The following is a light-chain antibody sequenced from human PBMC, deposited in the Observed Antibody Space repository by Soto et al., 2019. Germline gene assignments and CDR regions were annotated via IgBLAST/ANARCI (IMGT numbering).Light chain of an antibody. J-gene: IGKJ1*01. Sequence: IQMTQSPSSLSASVGDRVTITCRASQSISSYLNWYQQKPGKAPKLLIYAASSLQSGVPSRFSGSGSGTDSTLTISSLQPEDVATYYCQKSDSTPVTVGQGTKG. CDR2: AAS. CDR1: QSISSY. CDR3: QKSDSTPVT. V-gene: IGKV1-39*01.